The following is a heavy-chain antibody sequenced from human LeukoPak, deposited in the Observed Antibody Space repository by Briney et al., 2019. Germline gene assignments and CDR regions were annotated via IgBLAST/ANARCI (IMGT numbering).Heavy chain of an antibody. J-gene: IGHJ5*01. CDR1: GGSISSSSYY. CDR3: ARYHLLNRGVNWFDP. CDR2: IYYSGST. Sequence: PSETLSLTCTVSGGSISSSSYYWGWIRQPPGKGLEWIGSIYYSGSTYYNPSLKSRVTISVDTSKNQFSLKLSSVTAADTAVYYCARYHLLNRGVNWFDPWGQGTTVTVSS. D-gene: IGHD2-2*01. V-gene: IGHV4-39*07.